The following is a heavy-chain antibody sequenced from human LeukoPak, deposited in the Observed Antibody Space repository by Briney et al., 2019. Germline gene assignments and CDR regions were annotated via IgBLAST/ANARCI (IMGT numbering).Heavy chain of an antibody. CDR2: ISTSGST. CDR1: GGSISSSSYY. J-gene: IGHJ4*02. CDR3: ASHQYGSGSYYHDY. Sequence: SETLSLTCTVSGGSISSSSYYWGWIRQPPGKGLEWIGRISTSGSTHYDPSLTNRVIISIDTSKNQFSLRLSSATAADTAVYYCASHQYGSGSYYHDYWGQGTLVTVSP. V-gene: IGHV4-39*07. D-gene: IGHD3-10*01.